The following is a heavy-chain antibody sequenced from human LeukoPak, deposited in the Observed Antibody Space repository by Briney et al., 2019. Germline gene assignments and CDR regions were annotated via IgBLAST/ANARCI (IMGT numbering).Heavy chain of an antibody. CDR3: ARTPYCTNGVCYKTGYFDY. J-gene: IGHJ4*02. CDR2: IYYSGST. CDR1: GGSISSSSYY. D-gene: IGHD2-8*01. V-gene: IGHV4-39*07. Sequence: SETLSLTCTVSGGSISSSSYYWGWIRQPPGKGLEWIGSIYYSGSTYYNPSLKSRVTISVDTSKNQFSLKLSSVTAADTAVYYCARTPYCTNGVCYKTGYFDYWGQGTLVTVSS.